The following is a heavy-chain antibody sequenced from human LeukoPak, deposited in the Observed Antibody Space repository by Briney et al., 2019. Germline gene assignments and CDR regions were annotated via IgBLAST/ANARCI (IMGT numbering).Heavy chain of an antibody. V-gene: IGHV4-4*07. J-gene: IGHJ6*03. D-gene: IGHD6-6*01. Sequence: SETLSLTCTVSGGSISSYYWSWIRQPAGKGLEGIGRIYTSGSTNYNPSLKSRVTMSVDTSKNQFSLKLSSVTAADTAVYYCARGDLKYSSSSDYYYYMYVWGKGTTVTVSS. CDR3: ARGDLKYSSSSDYYYYMYV. CDR2: IYTSGST. CDR1: GGSISSYY.